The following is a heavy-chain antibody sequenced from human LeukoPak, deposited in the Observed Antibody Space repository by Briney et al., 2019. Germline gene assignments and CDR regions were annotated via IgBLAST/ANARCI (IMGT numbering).Heavy chain of an antibody. V-gene: IGHV3-23*01. Sequence: GGPLTLPCAASALTLTSYAMSSLRQAPGTGLESFSVISGTGSSTYYVDSVKGRFTISRDNSKNKLYLQMKRLRAEDTAVYYCAKGRQRGVGPTSVDRGDWGQGTLVTESS. J-gene: IGHJ4*02. D-gene: IGHD1-26*01. CDR2: ISGTGSST. CDR3: AKGRQRGVGPTSVDRGD. CDR1: ALTLTSYA.